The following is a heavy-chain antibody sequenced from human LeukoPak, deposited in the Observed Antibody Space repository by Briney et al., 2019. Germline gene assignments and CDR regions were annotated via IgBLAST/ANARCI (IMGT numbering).Heavy chain of an antibody. CDR1: GFTFSSYA. CDR2: ISGSGGST. D-gene: IGHD2-2*02. V-gene: IGHV3-23*01. CDR3: AKAYGYQLLYRFDY. Sequence: PGGSLRLSCAASGFTFSSYAMSWVRRAPGKGLEGVSAISGSGGSTYYADSVKGRFTISRDNSKNTLYLQMNSLRAEDTAVYYCAKAYGYQLLYRFDYWGQGTLVTVSS. J-gene: IGHJ4*02.